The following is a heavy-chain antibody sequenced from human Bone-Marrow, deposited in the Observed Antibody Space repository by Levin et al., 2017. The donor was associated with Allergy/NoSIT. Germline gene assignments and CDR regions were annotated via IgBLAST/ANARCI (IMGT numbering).Heavy chain of an antibody. CDR2: ISYDGTTK. CDR1: GFPFNRFG. Sequence: PGGSLRLSCAASGFPFNRFGLTWVRQAPGKGLEWVAVISYDGTTKYYADSVKGRFTISRDNARNSLYLQLSSLRAEDTAVYYCTKGGRSTSYYWLYWGQGTLVTVSS. V-gene: IGHV3-30*18. CDR3: TKGGRSTSYYWLY. J-gene: IGHJ4*02. D-gene: IGHD1-26*01.